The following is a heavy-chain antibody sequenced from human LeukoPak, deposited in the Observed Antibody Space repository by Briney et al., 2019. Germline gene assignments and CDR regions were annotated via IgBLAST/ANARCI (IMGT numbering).Heavy chain of an antibody. Sequence: PGRSLRLSCAASGFTFSSYGMHWVRQAPGKGLEWVAVIWYDGSNKYYADSVKGRFTISRDNSKNTLYLQMNSLRAEDTAVYYCARDGPNYDYVWGSFDYWGQGTLVTVSS. V-gene: IGHV3-33*01. CDR1: GFTFSSYG. CDR3: ARDGPNYDYVWGSFDY. J-gene: IGHJ4*02. D-gene: IGHD3-16*01. CDR2: IWYDGSNK.